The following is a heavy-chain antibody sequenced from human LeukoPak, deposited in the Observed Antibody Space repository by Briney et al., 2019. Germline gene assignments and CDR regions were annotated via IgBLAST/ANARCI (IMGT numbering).Heavy chain of an antibody. D-gene: IGHD5-24*01. V-gene: IGHV3-11*01. J-gene: IGHJ4*02. CDR3: ARGRVVAWLQYAAGHYYFDY. Sequence: GSLRLSCAASGFTFSDYYMSWIRQAPGKGLEGVSYISRSGSTIYYADSVKGRFTISRDNAKNSLYLHMNSLRAEDTALYYCARGRVVAWLQYAAGHYYFDYWGQGTLVTVSS. CDR1: GFTFSDYY. CDR2: ISRSGSTI.